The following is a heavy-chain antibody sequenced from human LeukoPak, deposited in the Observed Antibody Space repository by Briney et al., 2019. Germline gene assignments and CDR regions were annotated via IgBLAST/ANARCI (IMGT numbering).Heavy chain of an antibody. CDR2: IRSKPYGGTR. CDR3: TRPPLVVPAAIDY. V-gene: IGHV3-49*04. Sequence: PGGSLRLSCAASGFTVSSNYMSWVRQAPGKGLEWVGFIRSKPYGGTREYAASVKGRFTISRDDSKSIAYLQMNSLKTEDTAVYYCTRPPLVVPAAIDYWGQGTLVTVSS. D-gene: IGHD2-2*01. CDR1: GFTVSSNY. J-gene: IGHJ4*02.